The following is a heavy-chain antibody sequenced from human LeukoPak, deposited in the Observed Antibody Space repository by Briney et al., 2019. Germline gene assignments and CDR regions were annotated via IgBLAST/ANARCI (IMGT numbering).Heavy chain of an antibody. CDR3: ARGGYFDL. CDR1: GGSFSGYF. J-gene: IGHJ2*01. Sequence: PSETLSLTCAVYGGSFSGYFWSWIRQPPGKGLEWIGEINHSGRTNYNPSLNRRVTVSVDTSKNQCSLKLRSLTAADTAVYYCARGGYFDLWGRGTLVTVSS. V-gene: IGHV4-34*01. CDR2: INHSGRT.